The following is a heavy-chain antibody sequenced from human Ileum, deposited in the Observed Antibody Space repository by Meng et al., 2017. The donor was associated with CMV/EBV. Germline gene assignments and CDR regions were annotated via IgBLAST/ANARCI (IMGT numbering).Heavy chain of an antibody. CDR1: GFTFSDYW. D-gene: IGHD6-13*01. J-gene: IGHJ1*01. Sequence: GESLKISCEVSGFTFSDYWMNWVRQAPGKGLEWVANIKQGGSQKFYVDSVKGRFIISRDNSKNSLYLEMNNLRAEDTAVYYCTGGTGWSSNRWGQGTLVTVSS. CDR2: IKQGGSQK. V-gene: IGHV3-7*04. CDR3: TGGTGWSSNR.